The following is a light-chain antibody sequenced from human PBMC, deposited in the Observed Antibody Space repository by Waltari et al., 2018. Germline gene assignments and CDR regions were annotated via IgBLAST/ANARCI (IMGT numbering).Light chain of an antibody. V-gene: IGKV1-5*03. Sequence: DIQLTQSTSTLSASVADTVPIPCQASQRISSWLSWYQPKPGKAPKLLIYKESSLKSGVLSSFSGSGSGTEFTLTISSLQPDDFATYYCQQYNSYWTFGQGTKVEIK. J-gene: IGKJ1*01. CDR2: KES. CDR1: QRISSW. CDR3: QQYNSYWT.